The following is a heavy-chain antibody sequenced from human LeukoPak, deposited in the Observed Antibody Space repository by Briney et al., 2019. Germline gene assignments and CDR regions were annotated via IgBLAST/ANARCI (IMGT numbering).Heavy chain of an antibody. D-gene: IGHD2-15*01. Sequence: GGTLRLSCAASGFTFRNYGMNWVRQAPGKGLEWVSAFSASGSTYYADSVKGRFTVSRDNSENMLYLQMNSLRAVDTAVYYCAQDLSYIGLDNWGQGTLVTVSS. V-gene: IGHV3-23*01. CDR3: AQDLSYIGLDN. CDR1: GFTFRNYG. CDR2: FSASGST. J-gene: IGHJ4*02.